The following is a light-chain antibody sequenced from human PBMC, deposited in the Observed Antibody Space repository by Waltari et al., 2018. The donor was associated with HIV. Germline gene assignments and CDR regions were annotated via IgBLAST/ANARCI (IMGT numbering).Light chain of an antibody. CDR2: ASS. Sequence: VLTQSPATLYVSPGGNATLSCGANQTIDQKSVSWYQQRPGQAPRLVLFASSTRATGIPDRFRGSESGTEFTLTIRRLEPEDFAIYYCHVYGGSPRWTFGPGTRLE. CDR3: HVYGGSPRWT. V-gene: IGKV3D-20*01. CDR1: QTIDQKS. J-gene: IGKJ1*01.